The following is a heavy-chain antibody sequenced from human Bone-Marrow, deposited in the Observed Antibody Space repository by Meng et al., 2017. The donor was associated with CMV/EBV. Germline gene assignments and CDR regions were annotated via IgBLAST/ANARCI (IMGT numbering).Heavy chain of an antibody. V-gene: IGHV3-48*03. D-gene: IGHD3-10*01. CDR3: ARDRTTPRRSLDV. CDR1: GFIFSNYD. Sequence: GGSLRLSCVGTGFIFSNYDMNWVRQAPGKGLEWISDISSSAVNIHYADSVKGRFSISRYNARNSLYLQMNSLRAEDTALYYCARDRTTPRRSLDVWGQGTTVTVSS. J-gene: IGHJ6*02. CDR2: ISSSAVNI.